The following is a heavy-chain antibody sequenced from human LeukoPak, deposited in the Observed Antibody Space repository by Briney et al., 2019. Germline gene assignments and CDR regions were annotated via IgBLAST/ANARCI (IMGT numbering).Heavy chain of an antibody. V-gene: IGHV4-39*01. CDR3: ARKTYSSGWRVPIDY. J-gene: IGHJ4*02. D-gene: IGHD6-19*01. CDR2: MHYIGSS. CDR1: GGSFSSHTYY. Sequence: SETLSLTCTVSGGSFSSHTYYWGWVRQPPGKGLEWIVSMHYIGSSYYNPSLKSRVTISIYTSKNQFSLNMSSVTAADTAVYYCARKTYSSGWRVPIDYWGRGTLVTVSS.